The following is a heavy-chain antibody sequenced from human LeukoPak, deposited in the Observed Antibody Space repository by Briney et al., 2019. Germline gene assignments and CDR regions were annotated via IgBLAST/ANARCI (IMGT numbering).Heavy chain of an antibody. CDR2: ISGDETYT. Sequence: GGSLRLSCVASGFTFSSDFMHWIRQAPGGGLMWVSQISGDETYTNYADSVKGRFTISRDNAKNTLYLQMNSLRAEDTAIYYCVREDNDFNIWGQGTLVTVSS. V-gene: IGHV3-74*01. J-gene: IGHJ3*02. CDR1: GFTFSSDF. CDR3: VREDNDFNI.